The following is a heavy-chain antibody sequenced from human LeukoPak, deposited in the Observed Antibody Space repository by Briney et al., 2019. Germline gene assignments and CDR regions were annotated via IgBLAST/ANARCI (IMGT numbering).Heavy chain of an antibody. CDR1: GYSVRSGYY. CDR2: IYHTEST. D-gene: IGHD3-3*01. J-gene: IGHJ6*03. CDR3: ARHPNYDFWSGYPRRLYYMDV. Sequence: SETLSLTCTVSGYSVRSGYYWGWIRQSPAKGLEWIGSIYHTESTYYNPSLKSRLTISVDTSKNQFSLRLSSVTAADTAVYYCARHPNYDFWSGYPRRLYYMDVWGKGTTVTVSS. V-gene: IGHV4-38-2*02.